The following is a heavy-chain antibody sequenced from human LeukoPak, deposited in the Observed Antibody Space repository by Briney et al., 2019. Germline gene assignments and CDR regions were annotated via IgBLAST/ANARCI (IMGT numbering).Heavy chain of an antibody. CDR1: GYTFTSYG. CDR3: ARGLHCTNTSCRQGEWFDP. V-gene: IGHV1-18*01. J-gene: IGHJ5*02. CDR2: ISAYNGNT. Sequence: GASVKVSCKASGYTFTSYGISWVRQAPGQGLEWMGWISAYNGNTNYAQKFQGRVTMTRNTSIATAYMELTSLRSEDTAMYYCARGLHCTNTSCRQGEWFDPWGQGALVTVSS. D-gene: IGHD2-2*01.